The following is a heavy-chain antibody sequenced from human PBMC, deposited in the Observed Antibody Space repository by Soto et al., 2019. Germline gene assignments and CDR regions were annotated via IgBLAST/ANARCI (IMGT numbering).Heavy chain of an antibody. Sequence: QVQLVQSGAEVKKPGSSVKVSCKASGGTFSSYAISWVRQAPGQGLEWMGGIIPIFGTANYAQKFQGRVTITAEESTSTAYMELSSLRSEDTAVYYCARSAGGGGNSAIYFDYWGQGTLVTVSS. J-gene: IGHJ4*02. V-gene: IGHV1-69*01. CDR2: IIPIFGTA. CDR1: GGTFSSYA. CDR3: ARSAGGGGNSAIYFDY. D-gene: IGHD2-21*02.